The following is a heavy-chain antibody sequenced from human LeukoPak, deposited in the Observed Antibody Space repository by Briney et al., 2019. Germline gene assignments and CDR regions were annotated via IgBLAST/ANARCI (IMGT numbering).Heavy chain of an antibody. CDR1: GGSISSYY. CDR3: ARVSEQQLVRWFDP. J-gene: IGHJ5*02. Sequence: PSETLSLTCTVSGGSISSYYWSWIRQPAGKGLEWIGSIFHSGNTYYNPSLKSRVIISVDTSKNQFSLRLSSVTAADTAVYYCARVSEQQLVRWFDPWGQGTPVTVSS. V-gene: IGHV4-4*07. D-gene: IGHD6-13*01. CDR2: IFHSGNT.